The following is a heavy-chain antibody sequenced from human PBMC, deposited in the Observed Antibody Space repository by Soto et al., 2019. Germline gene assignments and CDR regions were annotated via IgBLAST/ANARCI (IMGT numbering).Heavy chain of an antibody. CDR3: ARGPGSRTSVDFQP. Sequence: QVQLVQSGAEVKKPGASVKVSCKASGYTFTSYDINWVRQATGQGLEWMGWRNPNSGNTGYAQKFQGRINMTRNTSISTAYMELSSLRSEDTAVYYCARGPGSRTSVDFQPWGQGTLVTVSS. V-gene: IGHV1-8*01. J-gene: IGHJ1*01. CDR1: GYTFTSYD. D-gene: IGHD3-10*01. CDR2: RNPNSGNT.